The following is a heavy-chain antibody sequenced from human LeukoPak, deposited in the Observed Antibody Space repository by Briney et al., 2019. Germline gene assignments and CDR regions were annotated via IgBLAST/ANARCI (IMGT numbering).Heavy chain of an antibody. D-gene: IGHD6-25*01. CDR2: IYYSGST. Sequence: KPSETLSLTCTVSGGSISSNRYYWAWIRQPPGNGLQWIGSIYYSGSTFYNPSLNSRLTISIDTSKNQFSLSLRSVTDADTAVYYCARYSAGAPSQFDFWGQGILVTVSS. CDR1: GGSISSNRYY. V-gene: IGHV4-39*01. J-gene: IGHJ4*02. CDR3: ARYSAGAPSQFDF.